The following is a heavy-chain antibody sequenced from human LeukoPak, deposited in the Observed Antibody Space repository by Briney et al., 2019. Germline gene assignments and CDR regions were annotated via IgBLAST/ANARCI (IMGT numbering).Heavy chain of an antibody. V-gene: IGHV1-18*01. CDR1: GYTFTSYG. J-gene: IGHJ5*02. CDR3: ATGPYYYDSSGYGTGSGFDP. D-gene: IGHD3-22*01. CDR2: ISAYNGNT. Sequence: ASVKVSCKASGYTFTSYGISWVRQAPGQGLEWMGWISAYNGNTNYAQKLQGRVTMTTDTSTSTAYMELRSPRSDDTAVYYCATGPYYYDSSGYGTGSGFDPWGQGTLVTVS.